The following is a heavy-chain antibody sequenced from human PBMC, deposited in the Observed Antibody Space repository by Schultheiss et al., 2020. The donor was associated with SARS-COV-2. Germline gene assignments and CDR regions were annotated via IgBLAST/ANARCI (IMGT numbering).Heavy chain of an antibody. D-gene: IGHD1-1*01. CDR1: GFTFSTYT. CDR3: ARSDWSSKFDY. J-gene: IGHJ4*02. V-gene: IGHV3-53*01. Sequence: GGSLRLSCAASGFTFSTYTMNWVRQAPGKGLEWVSVTYSDGGTYYAYFVKGRFTTSRDNSKNTLYLQMNSLRAEDTAVYYCARSDWSSKFDYWGQGTLVTVSS. CDR2: TYSDGGT.